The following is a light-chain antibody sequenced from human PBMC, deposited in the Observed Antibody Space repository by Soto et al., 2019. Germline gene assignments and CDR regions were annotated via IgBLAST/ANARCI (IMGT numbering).Light chain of an antibody. Sequence: DIQMTQSPSSLSASVGDRVTITCQASQDTSNYLNWYQQKPGKAPKLLIYDASNLETGVPSRFSGSGSGKDFNLTISSLKPEDIATYYCQQYDSLPRTLGQGTKVDIK. J-gene: IGKJ1*01. V-gene: IGKV1-33*01. CDR2: DAS. CDR1: QDTSNY. CDR3: QQYDSLPRT.